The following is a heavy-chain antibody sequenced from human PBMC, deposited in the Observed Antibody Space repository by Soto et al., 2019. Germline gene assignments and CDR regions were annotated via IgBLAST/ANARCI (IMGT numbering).Heavy chain of an antibody. Sequence: QVQLQESGPGLVKPSETLSLTCTVSGGSISSYYWSWIRQPPGKGLEWIGYIYYSGSTNDNPSLKSRVTISVDTSKNQFSLKLSSVTAADTAVYYWARLGMPGNFDYWGQGTLVTVSS. CDR1: GGSISSYY. D-gene: IGHD3-10*01. CDR2: IYYSGST. CDR3: ARLGMPGNFDY. J-gene: IGHJ4*02. V-gene: IGHV4-59*08.